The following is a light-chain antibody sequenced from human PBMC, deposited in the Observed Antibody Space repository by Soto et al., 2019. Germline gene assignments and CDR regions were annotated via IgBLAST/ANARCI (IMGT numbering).Light chain of an antibody. J-gene: IGLJ2*01. CDR2: EVS. CDR3: SSYAGSNNLV. Sequence: QSALTQPTSASGSPGQSVTISCTGTSSDVGGYNYVSWYQQHPGKAPKLMIYEVSKRPSGVPDRFSGSKSGNTASLTVSGLQAEDEAEYYCSSYAGSNNLVFGGGTKLTLL. V-gene: IGLV2-8*01. CDR1: SSDVGGYNY.